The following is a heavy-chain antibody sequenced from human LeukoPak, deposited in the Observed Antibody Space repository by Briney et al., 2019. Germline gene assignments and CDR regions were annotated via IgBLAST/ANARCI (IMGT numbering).Heavy chain of an antibody. D-gene: IGHD3-10*01. CDR3: ARDKLTRRITKVRGRNWFDP. V-gene: IGHV4-34*01. CDR1: GGSFSGYY. Sequence: SETLSLTCAVYGGSFSGYYWSWIRQPPGKGLEWIGEINHSGSTNYNPSLKSRVTISVDTSKNQFSLKLSSVTAADTAVYYCARDKLTRRITKVRGRNWFDPWGQGTLVTVSS. CDR2: INHSGST. J-gene: IGHJ5*02.